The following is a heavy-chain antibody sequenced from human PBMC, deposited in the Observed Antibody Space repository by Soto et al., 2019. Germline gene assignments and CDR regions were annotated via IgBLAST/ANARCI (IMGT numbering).Heavy chain of an antibody. CDR3: ARVVVVIPPGYYYAMDV. J-gene: IGHJ6*02. D-gene: IGHD3-22*01. CDR1: GFTFSSFH. Sequence: PGGSLRLSCAASGFTFSSFHMNWVRQAPGRGLEWVAYITSSCDTIYYSDSVKGRFTIPRDNGKNSLFLQMNSLRDEDMAVYYCARVVVVIPPGYYYAMDVWGQGTTVTVSS. CDR2: ITSSCDTI. V-gene: IGHV3-48*02.